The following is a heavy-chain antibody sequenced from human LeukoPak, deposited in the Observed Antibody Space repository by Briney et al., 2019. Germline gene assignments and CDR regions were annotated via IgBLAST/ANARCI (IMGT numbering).Heavy chain of an antibody. Sequence: VASVKVSCKVSGYTLTELSMHWVRQAPGKGLEWMGGFDPEDGETIYAQKFQGRVTMTEDASTDTAYMELSSLRSEDTAVYYCARPGAAALGTIILQHWGQGTLVTVSS. V-gene: IGHV1-24*01. D-gene: IGHD6-13*01. CDR2: FDPEDGET. CDR1: GYTLTELS. CDR3: ARPGAAALGTIILQH. J-gene: IGHJ1*01.